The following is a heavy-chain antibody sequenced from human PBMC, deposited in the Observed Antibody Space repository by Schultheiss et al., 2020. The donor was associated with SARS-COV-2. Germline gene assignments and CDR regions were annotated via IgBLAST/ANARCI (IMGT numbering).Heavy chain of an antibody. D-gene: IGHD2-2*01. CDR1: GGSISSGDYY. CDR2: IYYSGST. CDR3: VRIVPGSYFDY. V-gene: IGHV4-61*08. Sequence: SQTLSLTCTVSGGSISSGDYYWSWIRQPPGKGLEWIGYIYYSGSTNYNPSLKSRVTISVDTSTNQFSLRLSSVTAADTAVYYCVRIVPGSYFDYWGQGTLVTVSS. J-gene: IGHJ4*02.